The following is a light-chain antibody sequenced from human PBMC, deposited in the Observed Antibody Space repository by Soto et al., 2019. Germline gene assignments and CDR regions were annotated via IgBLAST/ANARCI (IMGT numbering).Light chain of an antibody. Sequence: EVVLTQSPGTLSLSPGERVTLSCRASQSVASSYLAWYQQKPGRAPRLLFYSASSRATGIPDRFSGSGSGTAFTLTYSSLAPEDLEVYYCHHFGSSPETFAQGTTVK. V-gene: IGKV3-20*01. J-gene: IGKJ1*01. CDR3: HHFGSSPET. CDR2: SAS. CDR1: QSVASSY.